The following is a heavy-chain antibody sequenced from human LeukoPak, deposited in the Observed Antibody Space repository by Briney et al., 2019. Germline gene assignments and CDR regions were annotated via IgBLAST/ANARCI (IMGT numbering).Heavy chain of an antibody. Sequence: PSETLSLTCTVSGGSISSYYWSWLRQPPGKGRVWIGYIYYSGSTNYNPSLKSRVTISVDTSKNQFSLKLSSVTAADTAVYYCARGAYCSGGSCLLDYWGQGTLVTVSS. D-gene: IGHD2-15*01. CDR1: GGSISSYY. CDR3: ARGAYCSGGSCLLDY. J-gene: IGHJ4*02. CDR2: IYYSGST. V-gene: IGHV4-59*01.